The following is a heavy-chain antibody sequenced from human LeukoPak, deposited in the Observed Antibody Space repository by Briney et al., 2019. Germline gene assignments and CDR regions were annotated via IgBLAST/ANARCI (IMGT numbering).Heavy chain of an antibody. J-gene: IGHJ4*02. CDR2: IKQDGSEK. CDR3: ARGSTYYDFWSGYYFDY. V-gene: IGHV3-7*01. D-gene: IGHD3-3*01. CDR1: GFTVSSNY. Sequence: GGSLRLSCAASGFTVSSNYMSWVRQAPGKGLEWVANIKQDGSEKYYVDSVKGRFTISRDNAKNSLYLQMNSLRAEDTAVYYCARGSTYYDFWSGYYFDYWGQGTLVTVSS.